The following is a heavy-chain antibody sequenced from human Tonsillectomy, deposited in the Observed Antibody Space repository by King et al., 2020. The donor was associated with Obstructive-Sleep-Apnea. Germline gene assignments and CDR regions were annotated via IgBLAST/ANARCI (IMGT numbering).Heavy chain of an antibody. CDR1: GGSINSGGYY. CDR2: IYYTGST. CDR3: TSGQWRARMN. Sequence: VQLQESGPGLVKPSQTLSLTCTVSGGSINSGGYYWPWIRQHPGKGLEWIGYIYYTGSTYYNPSLKSRITISVDTSKNQFSLRLRSVTAADTAVYYCTSGQWRARMNWGQGTLVTVSS. D-gene: IGHD6-19*01. J-gene: IGHJ4*02. V-gene: IGHV4-31*03.